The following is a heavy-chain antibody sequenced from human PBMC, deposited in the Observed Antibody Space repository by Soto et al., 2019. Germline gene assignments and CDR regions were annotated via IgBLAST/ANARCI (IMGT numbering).Heavy chain of an antibody. J-gene: IGHJ6*02. D-gene: IGHD2-15*01. CDR3: ARSLVTDYYYYVMDV. CDR2: VDWDDDK. V-gene: IGHV2-70*13. CDR1: GFSLSSSGMC. Sequence: SGPTLVNPTQTLTLTCTFSGFSLSSSGMCVSWIRQPPGKALGWLALVDWDDDKFYITSLRTRLTISKDTSKNQVVLTMTNMDPVDTATYYCARSLVTDYYYYVMDVWGQGTTVTVSS.